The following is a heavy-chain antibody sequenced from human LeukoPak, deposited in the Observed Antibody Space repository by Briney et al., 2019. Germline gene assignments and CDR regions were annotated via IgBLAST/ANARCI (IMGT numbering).Heavy chain of an antibody. J-gene: IGHJ4*02. Sequence: SETLSLTCTVSGGSISSYYWSWIRQPAGKGLEWIGRIYTSGSTNYNPSLKSRVTISVDTSKNQFSLKLSSVTAADTAVYYCARDGSGSPLYYFDYWGQGTLVTVSS. V-gene: IGHV4-4*07. CDR3: ARDGSGSPLYYFDY. CDR1: GGSISSYY. D-gene: IGHD3-10*01. CDR2: IYTSGST.